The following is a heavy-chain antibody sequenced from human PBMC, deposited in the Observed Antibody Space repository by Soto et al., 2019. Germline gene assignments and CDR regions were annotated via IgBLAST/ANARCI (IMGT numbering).Heavy chain of an antibody. J-gene: IGHJ5*02. CDR3: AGSYSNSPAWFDP. V-gene: IGHV5-10-1*01. CDR1: GYSFTSYW. Sequence: GESLKISCQGSGYSFTSYWISWVRQMPGKGLEWMGRIDPSDSYTNYSPSFQGHVTISADKSISTAYLQWSSLKASDTAMYYCAGSYSNSPAWFDPWGQGTLVTVSS. D-gene: IGHD4-4*01. CDR2: IDPSDSYT.